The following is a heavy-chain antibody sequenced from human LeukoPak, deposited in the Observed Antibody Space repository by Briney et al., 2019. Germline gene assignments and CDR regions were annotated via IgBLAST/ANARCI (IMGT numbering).Heavy chain of an antibody. J-gene: IGHJ4*02. D-gene: IGHD5-18*01. Sequence: PGGSLRLSCAASGFTVSSNYMSWVRQAPGKGLEWVSVIYSGGSTYYADSVRGRFTISRDNSKNTLYLQMNSLGAEDTAVYYCARGPRYSYGYGFDYWGQGTLVTVSS. CDR1: GFTVSSNY. CDR2: IYSGGST. CDR3: ARGPRYSYGYGFDY. V-gene: IGHV3-53*01.